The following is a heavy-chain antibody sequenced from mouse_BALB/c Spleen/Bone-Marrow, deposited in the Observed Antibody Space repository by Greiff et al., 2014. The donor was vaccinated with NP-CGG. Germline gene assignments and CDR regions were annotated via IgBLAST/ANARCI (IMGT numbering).Heavy chain of an antibody. D-gene: IGHD1-2*01. V-gene: IGHV1-54*03. J-gene: IGHJ2*01. Sequence: LVESGAELVRPGTSVKVSCKASGYAFTNYLIEWVKQRPGQGLEWIGMINPGSGGTNYNEKFKGKATLTADKSSSTAYMQLSSLTSDDSAVYFCARRGGSYFDYWGQGTTLTVSS. CDR2: INPGSGGT. CDR3: ARRGGSYFDY. CDR1: GYAFTNYL.